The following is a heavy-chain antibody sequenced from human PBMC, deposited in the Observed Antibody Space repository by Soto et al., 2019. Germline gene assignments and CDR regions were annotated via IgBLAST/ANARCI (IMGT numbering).Heavy chain of an antibody. V-gene: IGHV3-21*01. Sequence: GGSLRLSCAASGFTFSSYSMNWVRQAPGKGLEWVSSISSSSSYIYYADSVKGRFTISRDNAKNSLYLQMNSLRAEDTAVYYCARDGSGSYVNAFDIWGQGTMVTVSS. CDR2: ISSSSSYI. CDR1: GFTFSSYS. CDR3: ARDGSGSYVNAFDI. J-gene: IGHJ3*02. D-gene: IGHD1-26*01.